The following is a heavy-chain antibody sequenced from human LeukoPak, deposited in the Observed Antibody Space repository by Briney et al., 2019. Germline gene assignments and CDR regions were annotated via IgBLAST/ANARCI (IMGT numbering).Heavy chain of an antibody. V-gene: IGHV4-59*08. Sequence: SETLSLTCAVYGGSFSGYYWSWIRQPPGKGLEWIGHISFSGSTDYNASLKSRVTISLDTTRSQFSLSLYSVTAADTAMYYCARHAAGTTRDYWGQGTLVTVSA. CDR2: ISFSGST. CDR1: GGSFSGYY. D-gene: IGHD1-1*01. J-gene: IGHJ4*02. CDR3: ARHAAGTTRDY.